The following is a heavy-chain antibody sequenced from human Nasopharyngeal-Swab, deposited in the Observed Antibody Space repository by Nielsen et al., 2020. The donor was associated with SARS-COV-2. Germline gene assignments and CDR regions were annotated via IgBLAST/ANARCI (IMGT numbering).Heavy chain of an antibody. CDR1: GYTFTSYG. CDR3: ARDDSFNYDFWSGYYTSFDY. D-gene: IGHD3-3*01. CDR2: ISAYNGNT. Sequence: ASVKVSCKASGYTFTSYGISWVRQAPGQGLEWMGWISAYNGNTNYAQKLQGRVTMTTDTSTSTAYMELRSLRSADPAVYYCARDDSFNYDFWSGYYTSFDYWGQGTLVTVAS. V-gene: IGHV1-18*01. J-gene: IGHJ4*02.